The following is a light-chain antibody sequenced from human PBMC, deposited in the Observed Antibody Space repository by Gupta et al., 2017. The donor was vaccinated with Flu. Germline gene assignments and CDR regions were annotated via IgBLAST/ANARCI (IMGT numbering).Light chain of an antibody. CDR3: QQYGSSPQNT. J-gene: IGKJ5*01. Sequence: EIVLTQSPGTLSLSPGERATLSCRASQSVSSSYLAWYQQKPGQAPRLLIYGASSRATGIPDRFSGSGCGPDFTLTNSRREPEDFAVYYCQQYGSSPQNTFGQGTRLEIK. CDR1: QSVSSSY. V-gene: IGKV3-20*01. CDR2: GAS.